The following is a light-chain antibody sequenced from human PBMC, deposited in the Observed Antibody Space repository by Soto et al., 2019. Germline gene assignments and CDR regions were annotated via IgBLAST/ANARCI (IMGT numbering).Light chain of an antibody. Sequence: QSVLTQPPSASGTLGQRVTISCSGSSSNIGSNTGNWYQQLPGSAPKVLIYSNHQRPSGVPDRFSGSKSGTSASLAISGLQSEDEADYYCAAWDDSLWVFGGGTKLTVL. J-gene: IGLJ3*02. CDR3: AAWDDSLWV. V-gene: IGLV1-44*01. CDR1: SSNIGSNT. CDR2: SNH.